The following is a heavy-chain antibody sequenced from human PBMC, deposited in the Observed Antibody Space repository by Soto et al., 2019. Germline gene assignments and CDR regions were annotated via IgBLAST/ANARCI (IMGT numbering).Heavy chain of an antibody. D-gene: IGHD3-10*01. Sequence: EVQLLESGGGLVQPGGSLRLSCAASRFTFSSYAMSWVRQAPGKGLEWVSAISGSGGSTYYADSVKGRFTISRDNSKNTLYLQMNSLRAEDTAVYYCAKVLHYYGSGSPDYWVQGTLVTVSS. CDR1: RFTFSSYA. CDR3: AKVLHYYGSGSPDY. J-gene: IGHJ4*02. CDR2: ISGSGGST. V-gene: IGHV3-23*01.